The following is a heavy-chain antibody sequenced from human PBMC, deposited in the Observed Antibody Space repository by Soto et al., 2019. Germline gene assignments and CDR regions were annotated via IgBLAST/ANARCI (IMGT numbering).Heavy chain of an antibody. Sequence: QVQLVESGGGVVQPGRSLRLSCAASGFTFSTYGMHWVRQAPGKGLEWVAVISYDGSDTYYGDSVKGRLTISRDNSKNTLYLQMNSLRAEDTAVYYCAKDLGVVPTAIKDYYYGMDVWGQGTTVTVSS. J-gene: IGHJ6*02. CDR1: GFTFSTYG. CDR2: ISYDGSDT. D-gene: IGHD2-2*01. V-gene: IGHV3-30*18. CDR3: AKDLGVVPTAIKDYYYGMDV.